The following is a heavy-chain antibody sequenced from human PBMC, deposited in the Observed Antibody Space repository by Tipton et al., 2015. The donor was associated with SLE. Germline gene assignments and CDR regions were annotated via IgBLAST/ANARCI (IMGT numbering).Heavy chain of an antibody. V-gene: IGHV3-30*02. CDR2: IRYDGSNK. J-gene: IGHJ4*02. CDR1: GFTFSSYG. D-gene: IGHD6-19*01. CDR3: ARESPGIAVADTWFDY. Sequence: SLRLSCAASGFTFSSYGMHWVRQAPGKGLEWVAFIRYDGSNKYYADSVKGRFTISRDNSKNTLYLQMNSLRAEDTAVYYCARESPGIAVADTWFDYWGQGTLVTVSS.